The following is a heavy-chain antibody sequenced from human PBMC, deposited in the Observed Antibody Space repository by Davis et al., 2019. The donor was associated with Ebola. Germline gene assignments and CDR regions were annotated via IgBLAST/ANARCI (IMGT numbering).Heavy chain of an antibody. CDR2: IYYSGST. D-gene: IGHD6-6*01. J-gene: IGHJ6*02. V-gene: IGHV4-39*01. CDR3: ARGQYSSSSLYYYYYGMDV. Sequence: MPSDTLSLTFTVPGGSISSYYWGWIRQPPGKGLEWIGSIYYSGSTYYNPSLKSRVTISVDTSKNQFSLKLSSVTAADTAVYYCARGQYSSSSLYYYYYGMDVWGQGTTVTVSS. CDR1: GGSISSYY.